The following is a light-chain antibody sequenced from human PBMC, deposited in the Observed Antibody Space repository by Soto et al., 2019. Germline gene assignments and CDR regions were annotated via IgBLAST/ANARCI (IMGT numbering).Light chain of an antibody. Sequence: EVVMTQSPATLSVSPGERATLSCRASQSVGSNLGCYQQKPGQAPRLLIYDASNRATGIPARFSGGGSGTDFSLTISRLEPEDFAVYYCQQYDRPPYTFGQGTKVDIK. CDR2: DAS. CDR1: QSVGSN. V-gene: IGKV3D-15*01. CDR3: QQYDRPPYT. J-gene: IGKJ2*01.